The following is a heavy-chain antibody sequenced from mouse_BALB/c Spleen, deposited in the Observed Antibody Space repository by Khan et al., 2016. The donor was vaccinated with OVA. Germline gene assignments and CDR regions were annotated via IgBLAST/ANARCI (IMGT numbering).Heavy chain of an antibody. V-gene: IGHV1-7*01. CDR1: GYTFTSYW. J-gene: IGHJ2*01. CDR2: INPTSGYT. CDR3: ARDRIDY. Sequence: QVQLQQSGAELAKPGASVKMSCTASGYTFTSYWMHWIKQRPGQGLEWIGYINPTSGYTDYNQKFKDKATLTADKSSSTAYMQLSSLTSDDSAVXCCARDRIDYWGEGTALTVSS.